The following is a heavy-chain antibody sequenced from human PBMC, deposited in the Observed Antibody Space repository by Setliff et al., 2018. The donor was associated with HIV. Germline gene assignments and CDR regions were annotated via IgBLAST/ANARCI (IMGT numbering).Heavy chain of an antibody. CDR2: IYYSGGT. J-gene: IGHJ6*03. CDR1: GGSISSGGYY. V-gene: IGHV4-31*03. CDR3: ARVPTNPDFYYYMDV. Sequence: PSETLSLTCTVSGGSISSGGYYWSWIRQHPGKGLEWIGYIYYSGGTYYNPSLKSRVTISVDTSKNQFSLKLSSVTAADTAVYYCARVPTNPDFYYYMDVWGKGTTVTAP.